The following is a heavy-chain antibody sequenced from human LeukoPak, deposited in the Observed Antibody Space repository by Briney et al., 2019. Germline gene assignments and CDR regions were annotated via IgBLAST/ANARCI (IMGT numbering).Heavy chain of an antibody. CDR3: ARGGSSRTLDY. J-gene: IGHJ4*02. CDR1: GFTFSSYG. Sequence: GRSLRLSCAASGFTFSSYGMHWVRQAPGKGLEWVAVISYDGSNKYYADSVKGRFTISRDNSKNTLYLQMNSLRAEDTAVYYCARGGSSRTLDYWGQGTLVTVSS. CDR2: ISYDGSNK. D-gene: IGHD6-13*01. V-gene: IGHV3-30*03.